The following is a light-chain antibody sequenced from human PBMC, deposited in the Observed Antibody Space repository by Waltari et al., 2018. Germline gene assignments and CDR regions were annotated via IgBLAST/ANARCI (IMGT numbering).Light chain of an antibody. CDR1: ASNIGSHT. Sequence: QSLLTQSPSASGTPGQRVTIPWSGSASNIGSHTVNWYQQPPGTAPKLLIHNNNQRPSGVPDRFSGSKSGTSASLAISGLQSEDEADYYCVVWDDSLNGAIFGGGTKLTVL. J-gene: IGLJ2*01. CDR3: VVWDDSLNGAI. CDR2: NNN. V-gene: IGLV1-44*01.